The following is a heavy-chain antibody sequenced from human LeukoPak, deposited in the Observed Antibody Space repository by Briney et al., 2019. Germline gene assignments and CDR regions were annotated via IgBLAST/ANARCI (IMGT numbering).Heavy chain of an antibody. Sequence: ASVKVSCKVSGYTLTELSMHWVRQAPGKGLEWMGGFDPEDGETIYAQKFQGRVTMTEDTSTDTAYMELSSLRSEDTAVYYCATASGGDYGVWLDPWGQGTLVTVSS. D-gene: IGHD4-17*01. CDR3: ATASGGDYGVWLDP. V-gene: IGHV1-24*01. J-gene: IGHJ5*02. CDR1: GYTLTELS. CDR2: FDPEDGET.